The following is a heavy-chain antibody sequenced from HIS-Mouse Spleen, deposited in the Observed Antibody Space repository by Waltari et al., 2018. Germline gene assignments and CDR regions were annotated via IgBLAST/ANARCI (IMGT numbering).Heavy chain of an antibody. CDR1: AGSISSSSYY. J-gene: IGHJ2*01. Sequence: QLQLQESGPGLVKPSETLSLTCTVPAGSISSSSYYCGWIRQPPGKGLEWIGSIYYSGSTYYNPSLKSRVTISVDTSKNQFSLKLSSVTAADTAVYYCAREIPYSSSWYDWYFDLWGRGTLVTVSS. CDR2: IYYSGST. D-gene: IGHD6-13*01. CDR3: AREIPYSSSWYDWYFDL. V-gene: IGHV4-39*07.